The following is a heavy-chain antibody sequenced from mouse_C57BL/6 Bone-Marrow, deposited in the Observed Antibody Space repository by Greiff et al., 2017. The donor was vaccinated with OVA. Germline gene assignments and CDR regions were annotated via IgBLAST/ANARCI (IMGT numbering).Heavy chain of an antibody. J-gene: IGHJ3*01. CDR2: IYPRSGNT. Sequence: VQLQQSGAELARPGASVKLSCKASGYTFTSYGISWVKQRTGQGLEWIGEIYPRSGNTYYNEKFKGKATLTADKSSSTAYMELRSLTSEDSAVYFCARYWLLLGFAYWGQGTLVTVSA. V-gene: IGHV1-81*01. CDR3: ARYWLLLGFAY. D-gene: IGHD2-3*01. CDR1: GYTFTSYG.